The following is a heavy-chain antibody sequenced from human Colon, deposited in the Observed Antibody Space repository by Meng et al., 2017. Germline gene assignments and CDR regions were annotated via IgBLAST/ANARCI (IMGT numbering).Heavy chain of an antibody. CDR2: IYHTGTT. CDR3: ARSYLTTVPYRFDP. V-gene: IGHV4-38-2*01. J-gene: IGHJ5*02. CDR1: RYFIGSGNY. Sequence: SETLSLTCPVSRYFIGSGNYWGWIRQPPGKGLEWVGTIYHTGTTYYNPSLESRLTISMETSKNQFSLNLTSVTAADTAVYYCARSYLTTVPYRFDPWGQGALVTVSS. D-gene: IGHD4-17*01.